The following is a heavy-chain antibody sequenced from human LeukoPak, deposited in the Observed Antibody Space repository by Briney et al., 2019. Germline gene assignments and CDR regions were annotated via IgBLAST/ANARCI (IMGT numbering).Heavy chain of an antibody. Sequence: PGGSLRLSCAASGFTFSSFGMHWLRQAPGKGPEWAAVISYDGSAKYYADSVRGRFTISRDDSKNTLYLQMNSLRPEDTAIYYCVKGSVAYTGGHFDYWGQGTLVTVSS. J-gene: IGHJ4*02. CDR3: VKGSVAYTGGHFDY. CDR1: GFTFSSFG. CDR2: ISYDGSAK. V-gene: IGHV3-30*18. D-gene: IGHD2-15*01.